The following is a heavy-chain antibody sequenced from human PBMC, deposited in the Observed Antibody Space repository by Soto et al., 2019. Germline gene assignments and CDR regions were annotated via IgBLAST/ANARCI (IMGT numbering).Heavy chain of an antibody. Sequence: QVQLVQSGADVRKPGSSVKVSCKASGGTFRTHGISWVRQAPGQGLEWMGGIIPMFGSANYAQKFQGRVTITADESTSTAYMELRSLRYADTAVYYCAGYSSGWYNFDDWGQGTLVTVSS. V-gene: IGHV1-69*01. CDR2: IIPMFGSA. CDR3: AGYSSGWYNFDD. J-gene: IGHJ4*02. CDR1: GGTFRTHG. D-gene: IGHD6-19*01.